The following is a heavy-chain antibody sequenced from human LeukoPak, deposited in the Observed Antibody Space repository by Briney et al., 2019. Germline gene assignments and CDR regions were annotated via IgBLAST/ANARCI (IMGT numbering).Heavy chain of an antibody. CDR2: IYYSGST. J-gene: IGHJ5*02. V-gene: IGHV4-59*01. D-gene: IGHD3-10*01. CDR1: GGSISSYY. Sequence: PSETLSLTCTVSGGSISSYYWSWIRQPPGKGLEWIGYIYYSGSTNYNPSLKSRVTISVDTSKNQFSLKLSSVTAADTAVYYCARGSVGKITMVRGVTNWFDPWGQGTLVTVSS. CDR3: ARGSVGKITMVRGVTNWFDP.